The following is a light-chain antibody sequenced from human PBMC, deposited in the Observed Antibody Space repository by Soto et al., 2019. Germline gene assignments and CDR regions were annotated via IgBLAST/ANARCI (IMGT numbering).Light chain of an antibody. CDR3: QQLHSFPIT. J-gene: IGKJ5*01. Sequence: DIQLTQSPSFLSASVGDRVTITCRASQGISGYLAWYQQKPRKSPTLLIYAASTLQTGVPSRFSGSGSGTDFTLTINSLQPEDFATYYCQQLHSFPITFGQGTRLEIK. CDR1: QGISGY. V-gene: IGKV1-9*01. CDR2: AAS.